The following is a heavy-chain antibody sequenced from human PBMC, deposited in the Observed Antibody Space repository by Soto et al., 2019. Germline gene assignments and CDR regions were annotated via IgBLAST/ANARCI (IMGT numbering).Heavy chain of an antibody. D-gene: IGHD3-22*01. CDR1: GGTFSSYA. J-gene: IGHJ4*02. CDR3: AISPATYDSSGYYYYFDY. V-gene: IGHV1-69*01. CDR2: IIPIFGTA. Sequence: QVQLVQSGAEVKKPGSSVKVSCKASGGTFSSYAISWVRQAPGQGLEWMGGIIPIFGTANYAQKFQGRVXXXXXXXXXXXXXXXXXXXXXXXXXXXXAISPATYDSSGYYYYFDYWGQGTLVTVSS.